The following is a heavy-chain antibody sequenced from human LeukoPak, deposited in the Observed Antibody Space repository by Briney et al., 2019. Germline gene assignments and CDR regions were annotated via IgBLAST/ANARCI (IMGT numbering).Heavy chain of an antibody. CDR3: ARDAPHQRFDY. J-gene: IGHJ4*02. CDR1: GYTFIDYW. V-gene: IGHV1-2*02. CDR2: IDLNTGDT. Sequence: ASVKVSCKASGYTFIDYWIHWVRQAPGQGLEWMGRIDLNTGDTTSAQKFQGRVTMARDTSISTLYLDLSGLGSDDTAVYYCARDAPHQRFDYWGQGTLVTVSS.